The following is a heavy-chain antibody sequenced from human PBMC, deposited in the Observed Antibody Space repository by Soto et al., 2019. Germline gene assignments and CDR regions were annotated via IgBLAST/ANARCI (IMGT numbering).Heavy chain of an antibody. V-gene: IGHV3-21*01. CDR1: GFTFSSYS. CDR3: ASSPNYYDRSGYYTGYAFDI. J-gene: IGHJ3*02. CDR2: ISSSSSYI. Sequence: PGGSLRLSCAASGFTFSSYSMNWVRQAPGKGLEWVSSISSSSSYIYYADSVKGRFTISRDNAKNSLYLQMNSLRAEDTAVYYCASSPNYYDRSGYYTGYAFDIWGQKTIVTVSS. D-gene: IGHD3-22*01.